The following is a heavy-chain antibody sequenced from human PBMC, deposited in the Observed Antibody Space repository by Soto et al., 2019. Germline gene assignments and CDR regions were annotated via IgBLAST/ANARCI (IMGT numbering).Heavy chain of an antibody. J-gene: IGHJ5*02. CDR1: GYTFTSYG. CDR2: ISAYNGNT. CDR3: ARTHYDFWSGYYTGWFDP. V-gene: IGHV1-18*04. Sequence: QVQLVQSGAEVKKPGASVKVSCKASGYTFTSYGISWVRQAPGQGLEWMGWISAYNGNTNYAQKLQGRVTMTTDTSTSTAYMELRGLRSDDTAVYYCARTHYDFWSGYYTGWFDPWGQGTLVTVSS. D-gene: IGHD3-3*01.